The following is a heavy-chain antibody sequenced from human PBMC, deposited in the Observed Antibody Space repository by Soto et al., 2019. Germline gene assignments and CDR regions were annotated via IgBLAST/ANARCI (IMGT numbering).Heavy chain of an antibody. D-gene: IGHD2-2*01. CDR2: IYTSGST. Sequence: QVQLQESGPGLVKPSETLSLTCAVSGGSISSDYWSWIRQPAGKGLEWIGRIYTSGSTNYNPSLRSRVTMSVDTSKNQFSLKLTSVTAADTAVYYCARGPQLNHCSYYHMDVWGHGTTVTVSS. V-gene: IGHV4-4*07. CDR1: GGSISSDY. CDR3: ARGPQLNHCSYYHMDV. J-gene: IGHJ6*02.